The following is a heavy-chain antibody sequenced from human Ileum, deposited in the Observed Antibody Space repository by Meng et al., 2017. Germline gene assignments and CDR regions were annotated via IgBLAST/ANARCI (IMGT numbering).Heavy chain of an antibody. CDR2: LDADGGT. D-gene: IGHD3-10*01. J-gene: IGHJ2*01. CDR1: GFTSSSYD. Sequence: GESLKISCAASGFTSSSYDMHWVRQAAGKSLEWVSVLDADGGTYFSDSVKGRFTLSRDNGKNSLFLQMNSLSAADTAVYYCARELYGPGFWYFDLWGHGTLVTVSS. CDR3: ARELYGPGFWYFDL. V-gene: IGHV3-13*01.